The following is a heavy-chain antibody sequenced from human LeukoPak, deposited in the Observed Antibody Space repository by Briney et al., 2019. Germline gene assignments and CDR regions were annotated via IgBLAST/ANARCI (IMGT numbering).Heavy chain of an antibody. CDR1: GFSFGDYA. V-gene: IGHV3-49*04. Sequence: PGGSLRLSCTASGFSFGDYAMSWVRQAPGKGLEWVGFIRSKAYGGTTDYAASVKGRFTISRDDSKSIAYLQINSLKTEDTAVYYCTRTASSGYIYGITYYFDYWGQGTLVTVSS. CDR3: TRTASSGYIYGITYYFDY. D-gene: IGHD5-18*01. CDR2: IRSKAYGGTT. J-gene: IGHJ4*02.